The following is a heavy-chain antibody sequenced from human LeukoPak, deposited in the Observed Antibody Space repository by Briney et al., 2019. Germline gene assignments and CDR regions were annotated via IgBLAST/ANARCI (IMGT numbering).Heavy chain of an antibody. CDR2: IYHSGNT. CDR1: GGSISSSSYY. J-gene: IGHJ3*02. Sequence: PSETLSLTCTVSGGSISSSSYYWAWIRQPPGKGLEWIGRIYHSGNTYYKSSLKSRVTIAVDTSKNQFSLKLNSVTAADTAVYYCARESYYDSSGYSHDAFDIWGQGTMVTVSS. CDR3: ARESYYDSSGYSHDAFDI. V-gene: IGHV4-39*07. D-gene: IGHD3-22*01.